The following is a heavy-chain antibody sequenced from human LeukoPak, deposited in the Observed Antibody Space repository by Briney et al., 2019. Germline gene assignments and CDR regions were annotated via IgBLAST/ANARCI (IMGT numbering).Heavy chain of an antibody. V-gene: IGHV3-23*01. J-gene: IGHJ4*02. CDR2: ISGSGGST. CDR3: AKKYYYDSSGADFDY. CDR1: GFTFSSYA. Sequence: PGGSLGLSCAASGFTFSSYAMSWVRQAPGKGLEWVSAISGSGGSTYYADSVKGRFTISRDNSKNTLYLQMNSLRAEDTAVYYCAKKYYYDSSGADFDYWGQGTLVTVSS. D-gene: IGHD3-22*01.